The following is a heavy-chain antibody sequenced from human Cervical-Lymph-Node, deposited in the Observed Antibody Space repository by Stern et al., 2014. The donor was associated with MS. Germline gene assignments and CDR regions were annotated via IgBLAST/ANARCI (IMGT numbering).Heavy chain of an antibody. CDR3: ARDRAYDFWSGDGDWFDP. J-gene: IGHJ5*02. V-gene: IGHV3-21*01. Sequence: EVQLVESGGGLVKPGGSLRLSCAASGFTFSRNSMNWVRQAPGKGLEWVSSISSTSKYIYYADSVKGRFTISRDNVKNSLYLQLNSLRVEDTAVYYCARDRAYDFWSGDGDWFDPWGQGTLVTVSS. CDR1: GFTFSRNS. CDR2: ISSTSKYI. D-gene: IGHD3-3*01.